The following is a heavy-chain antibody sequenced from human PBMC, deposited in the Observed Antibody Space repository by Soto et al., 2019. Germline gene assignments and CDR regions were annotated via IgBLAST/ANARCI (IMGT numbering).Heavy chain of an antibody. J-gene: IGHJ6*02. CDR2: INSDGSST. CDR3: ASPYGDYGKYYYYYGMDV. CDR1: GFTFSSYW. V-gene: IGHV3-74*01. D-gene: IGHD4-17*01. Sequence: GGPLRLSCAASGFTFSSYWMHWVRQAPGKGLVWVSRINSDGSSTSYADSVKGRFTISRDNAKNTLYLQMNSLRAEDTAVYYCASPYGDYGKYYYYYGMDVWGQGTTVTVSS.